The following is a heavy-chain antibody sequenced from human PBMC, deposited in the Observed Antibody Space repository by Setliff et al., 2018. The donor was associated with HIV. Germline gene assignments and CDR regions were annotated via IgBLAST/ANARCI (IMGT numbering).Heavy chain of an antibody. CDR2: IKDDGSEK. CDR3: AKAWGSGYPSFESALMFDV. CDR1: AFTFSDYW. D-gene: IGHD3-16*01. V-gene: IGHV3-7*03. Sequence: GGSLRLSCRASAFTFSDYWMTWVRQAPGRGLEWVANIKDDGSEKNYLDSIKGRFTIFRDNARNSLYLQMTSLRAEDTATYYCAKAWGSGYPSFESALMFDVWGQGTLVTSPQ. J-gene: IGHJ4*02.